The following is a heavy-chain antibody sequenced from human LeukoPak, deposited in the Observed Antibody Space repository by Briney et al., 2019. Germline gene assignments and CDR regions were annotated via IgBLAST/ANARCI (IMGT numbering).Heavy chain of an antibody. V-gene: IGHV3-53*01. CDR2: IYSGATT. CDR1: GFTVTTNY. D-gene: IGHD1-1*01. CDR3: ARVGEPFRWTLDL. J-gene: IGHJ2*01. Sequence: GGSLRLSCAASGFTVTTNYMNWVRQAPGKGLEGVYIIYSGATTYSPDSVKGRFTISRDTSNNPVSLQVNSLRAEDTAVYFCARVGEPFRWTLDLWGRGTLVTVSS.